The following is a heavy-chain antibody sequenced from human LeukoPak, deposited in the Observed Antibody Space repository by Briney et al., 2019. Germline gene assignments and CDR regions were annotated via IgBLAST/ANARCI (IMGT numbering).Heavy chain of an antibody. D-gene: IGHD4-17*01. CDR1: GFTFSSYS. CDR3: TRDYGDYKGDY. Sequence: GGSLRLSCAASGFTFSSYSMNWVRQAPGRGLEWVGFIRSKAYGGTTEYAASVKGRFTISRDDSRSIAYLQMDSLKTEDTAVYYCTRDYGDYKGDYWGQGTLVTVSS. J-gene: IGHJ4*02. CDR2: IRSKAYGGTT. V-gene: IGHV3-49*04.